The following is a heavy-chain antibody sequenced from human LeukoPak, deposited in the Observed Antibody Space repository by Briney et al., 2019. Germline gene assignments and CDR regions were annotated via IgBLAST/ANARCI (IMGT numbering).Heavy chain of an antibody. Sequence: PSETLSLTCAVSGGSFSGYSWSWIRQPPGKGLELMWEINHSGSTNYNPSLKSRVTISVDTSNNHFSLKLSSVTAADTAVYYCARVRLRSTYYYYGMDVWGQGTTVTVSS. CDR3: ARVRLRSTYYYYGMDV. D-gene: IGHD4-17*01. V-gene: IGHV4-34*01. J-gene: IGHJ6*02. CDR1: GGSFSGYS. CDR2: INHSGST.